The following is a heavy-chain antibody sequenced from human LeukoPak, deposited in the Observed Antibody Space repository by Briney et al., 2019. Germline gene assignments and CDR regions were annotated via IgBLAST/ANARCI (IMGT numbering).Heavy chain of an antibody. J-gene: IGHJ4*02. D-gene: IGHD3-22*01. CDR3: AKSRSYYDSSGYDY. V-gene: IGHV3-9*01. CDR2: ISWNSVSI. CDR1: GFTFDDYA. Sequence: GRSLRLSCAASGFTFDDYAMHWVRHAPGKGLEWVSRISWNSVSIDYADSVKGRFTISRDNSKNTLYLQMNSLRAEDTAVYYCAKSRSYYDSSGYDYWGQGTLVTVSS.